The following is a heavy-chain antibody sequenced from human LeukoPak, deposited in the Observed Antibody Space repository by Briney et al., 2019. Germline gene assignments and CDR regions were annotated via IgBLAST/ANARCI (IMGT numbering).Heavy chain of an antibody. CDR1: GFAFGDDA. CDR2: IRKKGYGETT. V-gene: IGHV3-49*03. CDR3: SRGLHDYGDSNYYFDQ. Sequence: GGSLRLSCTASGFAFGDDAWSWFRQAPGKGLEWICFIRKKGYGETTDYAASVRGRFTISRDDAKSIAYLQMNSLKTEDTALYYCSRGLHDYGDSNYYFDQWGRGTLVTVSS. D-gene: IGHD4-17*01. J-gene: IGHJ4*02.